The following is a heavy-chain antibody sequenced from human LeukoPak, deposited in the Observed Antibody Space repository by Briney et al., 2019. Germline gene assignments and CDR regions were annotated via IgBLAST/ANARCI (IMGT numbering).Heavy chain of an antibody. CDR3: ARPNLDSGYDLGALDY. CDR1: GFTLSDYY. Sequence: PGGSLRLSCAASGFTLSDYYMSWIRQAPGKGLEWVSYISSSGSTIYYADSVKGRFTISRDNSKNTLYLQMNSLRAEDTAVYYCARPNLDSGYDLGALDYWGQGTLVTVSS. D-gene: IGHD5-12*01. J-gene: IGHJ4*02. V-gene: IGHV3-11*04. CDR2: ISSSGSTI.